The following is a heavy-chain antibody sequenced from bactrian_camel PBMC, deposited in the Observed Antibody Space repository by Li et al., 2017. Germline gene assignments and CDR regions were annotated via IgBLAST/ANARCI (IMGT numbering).Heavy chain of an antibody. D-gene: IGHD1*01. CDR1: GNHYEMLC. CDR3: AAQGRRLDPNSWRY. J-gene: IGHJ4*01. Sequence: HVQLVESGGTSVQAGGSLRLSCSASGNHYEMLCIGWFRQAPGREREEVAIIDSAGTTRYTGSVKGRFTISQDKAENTLYLQMNSLKPEDTAMYYCAAQGRRLDPNSWRYFGQGTQVTVS. CDR2: IDSAGTT. V-gene: IGHV3S53*01.